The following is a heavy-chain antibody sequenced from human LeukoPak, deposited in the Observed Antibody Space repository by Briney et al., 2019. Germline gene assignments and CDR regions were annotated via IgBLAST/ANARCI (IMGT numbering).Heavy chain of an antibody. J-gene: IGHJ4*02. CDR2: MYDSGST. CDR1: GGSISSYH. Sequence: SETLSLTCTVSGGSISSYHWSWIRQPPGKGLEWIGYMYDSGSTNYNPSLKSRVTISVDTSKNQFSLKLSSVTAADTAVYYCARGGKSELGTCDHWGQGTLVTVSS. V-gene: IGHV4-4*09. CDR3: ARGGKSELGTCDH. D-gene: IGHD7-27*01.